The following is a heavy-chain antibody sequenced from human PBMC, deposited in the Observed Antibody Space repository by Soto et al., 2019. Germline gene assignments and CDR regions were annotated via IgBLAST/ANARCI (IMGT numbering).Heavy chain of an antibody. CDR1: RGSINSDYW. D-gene: IGHD6-13*01. CDR3: ARRRGSSSWYPY. Sequence: PSETLSLTCAVSRGSINSDYWWTWVRQPPGKGPEWIAEIYPSGTTNYNPSLKSRVTISLDRSRSPFSLKLSSLTGADTAVYYCARRRGSSSWYPYWGQGTLVTVSS. CDR2: IYPSGTT. V-gene: IGHV4-4*02. J-gene: IGHJ4*02.